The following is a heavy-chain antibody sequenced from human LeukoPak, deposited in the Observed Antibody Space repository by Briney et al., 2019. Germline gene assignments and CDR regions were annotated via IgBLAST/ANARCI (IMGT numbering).Heavy chain of an antibody. J-gene: IGHJ3*02. CDR2: IKKDGSET. CDR1: GFTFSDYW. Sequence: GGSLRLSCAGSGFTFSDYWMTWVRQAPGKGLEWVANIKKDGSETYYADSVKGRFTISRDNAKRSLYLQMNSLRAEDTAVYYCARDGELGSPADAFDIWGQGTMVTVSS. D-gene: IGHD1-26*01. CDR3: ARDGELGSPADAFDI. V-gene: IGHV3-7*01.